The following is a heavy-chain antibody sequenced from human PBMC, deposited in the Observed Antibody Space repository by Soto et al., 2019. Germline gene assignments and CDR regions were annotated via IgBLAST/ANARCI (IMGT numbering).Heavy chain of an antibody. CDR3: AKERAVVVPDTINYFVMDV. D-gene: IGHD2-2*01. CDR2: ISWDGNST. J-gene: IGHJ6*02. CDR1: GDSFDDYI. Sequence: GGCMRLACAASGDSFDDYIMHWVRQDPGKGLEWVSLISWDGNSTYYADSVKGRFTISRDNSKNSLYLQMNSLRSEDTALYYCAKERAVVVPDTINYFVMDVWRQGSTDTVTS. V-gene: IGHV3-43*01.